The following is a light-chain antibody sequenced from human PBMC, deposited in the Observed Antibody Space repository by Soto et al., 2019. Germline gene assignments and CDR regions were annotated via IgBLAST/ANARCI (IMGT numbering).Light chain of an antibody. CDR2: EVS. J-gene: IGLJ2*01. CDR3: SSYTDTYPVL. V-gene: IGLV2-14*03. CDR1: SSDVGGYNY. Sequence: ALTQPASVSGSPGQSITISCTGASSDVGGYNYVSWYQQHPDRAPKLIIYEVSNRPSGVSIRFSGSKSANTASLTISGLQAEDEADYYCSSYTDTYPVLFGGGTKLTVL.